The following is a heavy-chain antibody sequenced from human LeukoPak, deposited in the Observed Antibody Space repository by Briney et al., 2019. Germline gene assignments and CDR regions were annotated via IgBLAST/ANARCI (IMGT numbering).Heavy chain of an antibody. Sequence: SETLSLTCAVYGGSFSGYCWSWIRQPPGKGLEWVGEINHSGSTNYNPSLKSRVTISVDTSKNQLSLKLSSVTAADTAVYYCARGRSGYSYGPRFDYWGQGTLVTVSS. J-gene: IGHJ4*02. D-gene: IGHD5-18*01. CDR1: GGSFSGYC. CDR2: INHSGST. CDR3: ARGRSGYSYGPRFDY. V-gene: IGHV4-34*01.